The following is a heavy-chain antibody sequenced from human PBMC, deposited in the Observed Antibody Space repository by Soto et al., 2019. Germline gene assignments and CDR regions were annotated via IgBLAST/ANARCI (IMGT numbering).Heavy chain of an antibody. CDR1: GGSISSSNW. V-gene: IGHV4-4*02. J-gene: IGHJ3*02. Sequence: SETLSLTCAASGGSISSSNWWSWVRQPPGKRLEWFGEIYHSGSTNYNPSLKSRVTISVDKSKNQFSLKLSSVTAADTAVYYCAGSWSYYAFDIWGQGTMVTVSS. CDR3: AGSWSYYAFDI. CDR2: IYHSGST. D-gene: IGHD1-26*01.